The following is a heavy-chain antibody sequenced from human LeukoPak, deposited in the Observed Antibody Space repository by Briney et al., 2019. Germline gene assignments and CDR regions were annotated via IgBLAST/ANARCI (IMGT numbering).Heavy chain of an antibody. CDR3: AREYNYYDSSGWDAFEI. V-gene: IGHV4-59*01. CDR2: IYYSGST. D-gene: IGHD3-22*01. CDR1: GGSISTYY. Sequence: SETLSLTCTVSGGSISTYYWNWIRQPPGKGLEWIVYIYYSGSTNYNPSLTGRVTISVDTSKNQFSLKLSSVTAADTAAYYCAREYNYYDSSGWDAFEIWGQGTMVTVSS. J-gene: IGHJ3*02.